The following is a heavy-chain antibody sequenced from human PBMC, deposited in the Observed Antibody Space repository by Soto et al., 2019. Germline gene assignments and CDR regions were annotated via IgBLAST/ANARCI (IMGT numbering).Heavy chain of an antibody. CDR2: INHSGST. D-gene: IGHD5-12*01. J-gene: IGHJ4*02. V-gene: IGHV4-34*02. CDR1: GGSFSGYY. CDR3: ARGRWLLQSFDY. Sequence: QVQLEQWGAGLLKPSETLSLTCAVYGGSFSGYYWSWIRQPPGKGLEWIGEINHSGSTNYNPSLKSRVTISVDTSKNQFSLNLYSVTAADTAVYYCARGRWLLQSFDYWGQGTLVTVSS.